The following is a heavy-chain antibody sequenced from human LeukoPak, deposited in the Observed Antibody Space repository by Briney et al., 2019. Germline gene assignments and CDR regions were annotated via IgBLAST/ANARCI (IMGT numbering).Heavy chain of an antibody. D-gene: IGHD4/OR15-4a*01. CDR1: GFTVNNYA. CDR2: ISLSGAGT. V-gene: IGHV3-23*01. Sequence: GASLRLSCAAAGFTVNNYAMNWVRQAPGKGLEWVSSISLSGAGTSYADSVKDRFTISKDSSKNTLYLQMNSLRAEDTAVYYCAKDRDYGRYQFDYWGQGTLVFVSS. CDR3: AKDRDYGRYQFDY. J-gene: IGHJ4*02.